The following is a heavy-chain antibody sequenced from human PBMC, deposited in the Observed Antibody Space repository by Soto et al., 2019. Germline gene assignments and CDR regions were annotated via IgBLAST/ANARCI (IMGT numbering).Heavy chain of an antibody. Sequence: QVHLVQSGAEVKEPGDSVKVSCKASGYTFTAYGINWVRQAPGQGLEWMGWVSAYNGATNYAQKLHGRVAMTTDTSTKTAYMELRSLRPDDTAVYYCARGIAVGDYYYMDVWGIGTTVTVSS. CDR2: VSAYNGAT. CDR1: GYTFTAYG. CDR3: ARGIAVGDYYYMDV. D-gene: IGHD6-19*01. J-gene: IGHJ6*03. V-gene: IGHV1-18*01.